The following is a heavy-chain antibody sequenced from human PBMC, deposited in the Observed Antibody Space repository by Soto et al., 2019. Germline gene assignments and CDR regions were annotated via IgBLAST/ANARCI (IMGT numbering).Heavy chain of an antibody. CDR1: GGSINISNSY. J-gene: IGHJ5*02. CDR2: IYYNGLP. Sequence: SETLSLTCTVSGGSINISNSYWSWIRQHPVKGLEWIGFIYYNGLPYYNPSLKSRLIISVDTSKNQFSLKLSSVTAADTAVYYCAREDSNFYNAFDPWGQGTLVTVSS. V-gene: IGHV4-31*03. D-gene: IGHD3-16*01. CDR3: AREDSNFYNAFDP.